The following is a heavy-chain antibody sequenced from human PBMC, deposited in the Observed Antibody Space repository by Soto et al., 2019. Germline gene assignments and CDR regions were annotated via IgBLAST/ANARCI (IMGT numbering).Heavy chain of an antibody. J-gene: IGHJ4*02. CDR2: ISYDGSNK. Sequence: PGGALRLSCAASGFTFSSYAMHWVRQAPGKGLEWVAVISYDGSNKYYADSVKGRFTISRDNSKNTLYLQMNSLRAEDTAVYYCARDHHDYWGQGTLVTVSS. CDR1: GFTFSSYA. V-gene: IGHV3-30-3*01. CDR3: ARDHHDY.